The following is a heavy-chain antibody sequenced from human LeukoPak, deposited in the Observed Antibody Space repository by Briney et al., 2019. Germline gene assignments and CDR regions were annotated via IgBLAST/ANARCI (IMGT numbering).Heavy chain of an antibody. CDR3: ARDGYCSSTSCYIDY. V-gene: IGHV1-69*06. J-gene: IGHJ4*02. D-gene: IGHD2-2*03. CDR1: GGTFSSYA. CDR2: IIPIFGTA. Sequence: SVKVSCKASGGTFSSYATSWVRQAPGQGLEWMGGIIPIFGTANYEQKFQGRVTITADKSTSTAYMELSSLRSEDTVVYYCARDGYCSSTSCYIDYWGQGTLVTVSS.